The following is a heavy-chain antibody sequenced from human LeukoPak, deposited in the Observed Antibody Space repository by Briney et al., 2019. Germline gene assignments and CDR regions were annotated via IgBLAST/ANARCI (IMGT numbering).Heavy chain of an antibody. CDR2: INHSGST. Sequence: SETLSLTCAVYGGSFSGYYWSWIRQPPGKGLEWIGEINHSGSTNYNPSLKSRVTISVDTSKNQFSLKLSSVTAADTAVYYCAGTSLLLWFGESQKYYFDYWGQGTLVTVSS. CDR1: GGSFSGYY. V-gene: IGHV4-34*01. D-gene: IGHD3-10*01. J-gene: IGHJ4*02. CDR3: AGTSLLLWFGESQKYYFDY.